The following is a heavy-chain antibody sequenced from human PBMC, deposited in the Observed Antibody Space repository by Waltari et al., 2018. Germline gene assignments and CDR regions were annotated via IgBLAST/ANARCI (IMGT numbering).Heavy chain of an antibody. CDR2: MNPNSGNT. CDR3: ARGWAYCGGDCYSG. D-gene: IGHD2-21*02. V-gene: IGHV1-8*02. CDR1: GYTFTSSD. J-gene: IGHJ4*02. Sequence: QVQLVQSGAEVKKPGASVKVSCKASGYTFTSSDINWVRPATGQGLEWMGWMNPNSGNTGYAQKFQGRLTLTRNTSISTAYMELSSLRSEDTAVYYCARGWAYCGGDCYSGWGQGTLVTVSS.